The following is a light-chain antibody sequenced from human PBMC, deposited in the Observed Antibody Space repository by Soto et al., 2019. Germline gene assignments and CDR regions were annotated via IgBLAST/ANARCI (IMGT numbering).Light chain of an antibody. CDR3: QQYDRFPYT. CDR1: QSIRNW. V-gene: IGKV1-5*03. Sequence: DIQMTQSPSTLSASVGDTVTITCRASQSIRNWLAWYQQKPGQAPKLLIHKASTLGSGVPSRFSGSGSGTEFTLTISSLQPDDFATFYCQQYDRFPYTFGQGTKLEIK. J-gene: IGKJ2*01. CDR2: KAS.